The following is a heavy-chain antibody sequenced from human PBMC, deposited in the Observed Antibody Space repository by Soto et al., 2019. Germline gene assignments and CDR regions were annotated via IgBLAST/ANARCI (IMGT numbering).Heavy chain of an antibody. CDR1: GGTFSSYA. D-gene: IGHD1-26*01. J-gene: IGHJ4*02. CDR3: ASYVNGIVGAPSANFDY. CDR2: IIPIFGTA. Sequence: ASVKVSCKASGGTFSSYAISWVRQAPGQGLEWMGGIIPIFGTANYAQKFQGRVTITADESTSTAYMELSSLRSEDTAVYYCASYVNGIVGAPSANFDYWGQGTLVTVSS. V-gene: IGHV1-69*13.